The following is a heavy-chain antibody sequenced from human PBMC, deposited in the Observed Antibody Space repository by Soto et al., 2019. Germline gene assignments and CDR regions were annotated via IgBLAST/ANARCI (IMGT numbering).Heavy chain of an antibody. Sequence: QVYLVQSGAEVKKPGASVTISCKTSGYTFTDYAMHWVRHAPGQGLEWVGWINTGNGDTRYSPKLQGRVTITTDASASTAYLGLSRLRFADTALYYCATQAYDYWGQGTQVAVAS. CDR1: GYTFTDYA. CDR2: INTGNGDT. CDR3: ATQAYDY. V-gene: IGHV1-3*04. J-gene: IGHJ4*02.